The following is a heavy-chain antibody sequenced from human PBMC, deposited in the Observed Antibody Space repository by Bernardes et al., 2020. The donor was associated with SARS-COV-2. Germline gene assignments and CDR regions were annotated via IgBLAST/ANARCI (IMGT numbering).Heavy chain of an antibody. CDR1: GFTFWSND. Sequence: GGSLRLSCAASGFTFWSNDMSWVRQAPGRRPEWVSSISADGANTYYAESVKGRFTISRDNSRGTLYLQMNRLRADDTAIYYCAGYVFDFWGQGVLVTVSS. CDR3: AGYVFDF. CDR2: ISADGANT. D-gene: IGHD5-12*01. V-gene: IGHV3-23*01. J-gene: IGHJ4*02.